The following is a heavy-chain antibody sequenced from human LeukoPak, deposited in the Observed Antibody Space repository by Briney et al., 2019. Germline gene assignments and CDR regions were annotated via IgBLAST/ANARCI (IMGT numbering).Heavy chain of an antibody. CDR3: ARHTSDGYGPAPYGFDI. V-gene: IGHV4-59*08. CDR2: LYYSGST. Sequence: SETLSLTCTVSGSSISSHYWSWIRQPPGKGLEWIGYLYYSGSTNYNPSLKSRVTISVDTSKNQFSLKLSSVTAADTAVYYCARHTSDGYGPAPYGFDIWGQGTMVTVSS. J-gene: IGHJ3*02. D-gene: IGHD2-2*03. CDR1: GSSISSHY.